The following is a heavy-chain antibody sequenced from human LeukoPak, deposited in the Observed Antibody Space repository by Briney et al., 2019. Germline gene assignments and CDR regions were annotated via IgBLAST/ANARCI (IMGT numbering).Heavy chain of an antibody. CDR1: GGSISSSSYY. J-gene: IGHJ6*02. D-gene: IGHD6-19*01. CDR2: IYYSGST. Sequence: PSETLSLTCTVSGGSISSSSYYWGWIRQPPGKGLEWIGSIYYSGSTYYNPSLKSRVTISVDTSKNQFSLKLSSVTAADTVVYYCANIAVAANYYYYYYGMDVWGQGTTVTVSS. V-gene: IGHV4-39*07. CDR3: ANIAVAANYYYYYYGMDV.